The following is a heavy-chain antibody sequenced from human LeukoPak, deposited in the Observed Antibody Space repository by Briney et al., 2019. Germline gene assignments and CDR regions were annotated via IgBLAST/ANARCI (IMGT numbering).Heavy chain of an antibody. CDR2: FSGSGGNT. D-gene: IGHD3-22*01. V-gene: IGHV3-23*01. J-gene: IGHJ4*02. Sequence: GGSLRLSCAASGFTFSSYAMSWVRQAPGKGLEWVSTFSGSGGNTYYADSVKGRFTISRDNSKNTLYLQMNSLRAEDTAVYYCAKDFAGYYDSKVDYWGQGILVTVSS. CDR3: AKDFAGYYDSKVDY. CDR1: GFTFSSYA.